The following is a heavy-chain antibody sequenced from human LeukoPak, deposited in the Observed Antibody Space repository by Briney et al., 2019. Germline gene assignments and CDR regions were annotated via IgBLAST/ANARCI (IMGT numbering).Heavy chain of an antibody. CDR2: IYYSESA. Sequence: SQTLSLTCTVSGASITSGDYYWSWIRQPPGKGLEWIGYIYYSESAYYNPSLMRRLTISIDTSKNQFSLKLSSVTAADTAVYYCARGRKRFLEWLLYPRAFDIWGQGTMVTVSS. CDR1: GASITSGDYY. V-gene: IGHV4-30-4*08. D-gene: IGHD3-3*01. CDR3: ARGRKRFLEWLLYPRAFDI. J-gene: IGHJ3*02.